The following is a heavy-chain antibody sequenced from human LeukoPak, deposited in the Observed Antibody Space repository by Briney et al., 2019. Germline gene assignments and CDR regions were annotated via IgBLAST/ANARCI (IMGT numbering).Heavy chain of an antibody. CDR2: IYTTGST. J-gene: IGHJ3*02. V-gene: IGHV4-61*02. D-gene: IGHD2-2*01. CDR3: ARAPTSGTSSSSPFDI. Sequence: SQTLSLTCTVSGGSITTGSYYWIWIRQPAGKGLEWIGRIYTTGSTDYNPSLKSRVTISVDTSKNQFSLKLTSVTVADTALYYCARAPTSGTSSSSPFDIWGQGTMVTVSS. CDR1: GGSITTGSYY.